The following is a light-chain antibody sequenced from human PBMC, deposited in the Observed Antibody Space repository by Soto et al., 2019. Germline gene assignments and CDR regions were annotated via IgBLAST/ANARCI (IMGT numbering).Light chain of an antibody. J-gene: IGKJ1*01. CDR3: QQYNTYT. CDR1: QSISSW. V-gene: IGKV1-5*03. Sequence: DIQMTQSPSTLSASVGDRVTITCRASQSISSWLAWYQQKPGKAPKLQIYKASSLESGVPSRFSGSGSGTEFTLTISSLQPDDFATYYCQQYNTYTFGQGTKVEIK. CDR2: KAS.